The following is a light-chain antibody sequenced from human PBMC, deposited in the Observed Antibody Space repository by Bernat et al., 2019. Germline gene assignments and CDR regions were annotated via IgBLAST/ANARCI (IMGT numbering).Light chain of an antibody. CDR2: HAS. V-gene: IGLV1-47*02. CDR1: YSNIGNNY. Sequence: QSVLTQPPSASGTPGQRVTISCSGSYSNIGNNYVYWYQQLPGMAPKVLISHASQRAPGVPDRFSGSKSGTSASLAISGLRSDDEATYYCASWDDSLTSGVFGGGTKLTVL. J-gene: IGLJ2*01. CDR3: ASWDDSLTSGV.